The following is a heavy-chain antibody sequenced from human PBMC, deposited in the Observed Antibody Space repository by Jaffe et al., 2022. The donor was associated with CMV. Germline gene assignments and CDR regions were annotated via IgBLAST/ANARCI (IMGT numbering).Heavy chain of an antibody. D-gene: IGHD3-10*01. Sequence: QVQLVQSGAEVKKPGASLKVSCKTSGYIFTGYSIHWVRQAPGQGLEYMGWLNPNSGDANYAQGFQGRVTMTRDTSISTAYMELSSLRSDDTAVYYCARADYYSHSDLNWFDPWGQGTLVTVSS. CDR1: GYIFTGYS. V-gene: IGHV1-2*02. CDR3: ARADYYSHSDLNWFDP. CDR2: LNPNSGDA. J-gene: IGHJ5*02.